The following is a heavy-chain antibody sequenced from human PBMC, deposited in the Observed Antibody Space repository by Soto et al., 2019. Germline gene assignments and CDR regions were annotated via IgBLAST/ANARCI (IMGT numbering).Heavy chain of an antibody. CDR3: ARPLRDRNFYHGLAV. V-gene: IGHV1-18*04. J-gene: IGHJ6*02. D-gene: IGHD3-22*01. CDR2: ISAYNGNT. CDR1: GYTFTSYG. Sequence: ASVKVSCKASGYTFTSYGISWVRQAPGQGLEWMGWISAYNGNTNYAQKFQGRVTISADESTTTAYLELSSLRSADTAVYFCARPLRDRNFYHGLAVWGQGTTVTVSS.